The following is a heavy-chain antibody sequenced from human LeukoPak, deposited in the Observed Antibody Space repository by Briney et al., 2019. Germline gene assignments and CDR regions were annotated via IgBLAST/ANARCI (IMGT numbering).Heavy chain of an antibody. CDR1: GFTFSSYA. D-gene: IGHD6-19*01. J-gene: IGHJ4*02. Sequence: GGSLRLSCAASGFTFSSYAMSWVRQAPGKGLEWVSSIGNSGDNTYYADSVKGRFTISRDNSKSTMYLQMNSLRAEDTAVYYCAKRTSSGWYYFDYWGQGTLVTVSS. V-gene: IGHV3-23*01. CDR2: IGNSGDNT. CDR3: AKRTSSGWYYFDY.